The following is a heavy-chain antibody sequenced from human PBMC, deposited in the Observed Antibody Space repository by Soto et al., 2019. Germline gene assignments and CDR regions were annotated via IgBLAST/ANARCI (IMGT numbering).Heavy chain of an antibody. V-gene: IGHV1-3*01. J-gene: IGHJ5*02. Sequence: QVPLVQSGAEVKEPGASVKLSCKASGYTFISYSMHWVRQAPGQRFEWMGWINAGSGNTRYSQKFQGRVTITRETSASTDNMELCNLTSDDTAVYYCVRGNYGWGTRWLDPWGQGTLVIVSS. CDR2: INAGSGNT. CDR1: GYTFISYS. D-gene: IGHD3-10*01. CDR3: VRGNYGWGTRWLDP.